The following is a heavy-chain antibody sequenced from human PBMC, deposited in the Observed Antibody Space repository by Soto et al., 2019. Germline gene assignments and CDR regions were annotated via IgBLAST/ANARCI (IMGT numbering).Heavy chain of an antibody. CDR3: AKGAVAGTPTSYYYYGMDV. CDR1: GGTFRTYA. D-gene: IGHD6-19*01. J-gene: IGHJ6*02. Sequence: QVQLLQSGAEVKKPGSSVRVSCEASGGTFRTYAISWVRQAPGQGLEWMGEIIPIFGTVNYAQKFQGRVTITGVKSTTTVYMDMRSMGSEDTAVYYCAKGAVAGTPTSYYYYGMDVWGQGTTVTVSS. V-gene: IGHV1-69*14. CDR2: IIPIFGTV.